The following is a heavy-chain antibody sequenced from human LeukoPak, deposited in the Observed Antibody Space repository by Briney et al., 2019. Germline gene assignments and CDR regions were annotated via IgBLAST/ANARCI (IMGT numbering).Heavy chain of an antibody. CDR1: GFTFSSYA. Sequence: GGSLRLSCAASGFTFSSYAMSWVRQAPGKGLVWVSAISGSGGSTYYADSVKGRFTISRDNSKNTLYLQMNSLRAEDTAVYYCAKIGPRIQLWTADYWGQGTLVTVSS. D-gene: IGHD5-18*01. J-gene: IGHJ4*02. CDR2: ISGSGGST. V-gene: IGHV3-23*01. CDR3: AKIGPRIQLWTADY.